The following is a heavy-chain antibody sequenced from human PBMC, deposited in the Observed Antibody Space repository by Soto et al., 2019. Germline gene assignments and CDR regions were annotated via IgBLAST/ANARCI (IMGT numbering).Heavy chain of an antibody. CDR2: IVVGSGNT. V-gene: IGHV1-58*01. CDR3: AADIVGATNTDY. J-gene: IGHJ4*02. CDR1: GVTFTSSA. Sequence: GASVKVSCKACGVTFTSSAVQWVRQARGQRLEWIGWIVVGSGNTNYAQKFQERVTITRDMSTSTAYMELSSLRSEDTAVYYCAADIVGATNTDYWGQGTLVTVSS. D-gene: IGHD1-26*01.